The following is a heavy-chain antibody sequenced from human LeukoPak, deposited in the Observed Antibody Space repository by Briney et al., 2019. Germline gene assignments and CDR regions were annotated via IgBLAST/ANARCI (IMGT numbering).Heavy chain of an antibody. CDR3: ARDQLLWFGTGREAVMDV. V-gene: IGHV1-18*01. J-gene: IGHJ6*03. Sequence: GASVKVSCKASGYTFTSYGISWVRQAPGQGLEWMGWISAYNGNTNYAQKLQGRVTMTTDTSTSTAYMELRSLRSDDTAVYYCARDQLLWFGTGREAVMDVWGKGTTVTISS. D-gene: IGHD3-10*01. CDR1: GYTFTSYG. CDR2: ISAYNGNT.